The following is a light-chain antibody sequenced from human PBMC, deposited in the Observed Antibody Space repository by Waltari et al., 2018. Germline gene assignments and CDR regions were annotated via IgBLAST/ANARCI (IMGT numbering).Light chain of an antibody. CDR1: QSVLYSSNNKNY. J-gene: IGKJ3*01. CDR2: WAS. CDR3: QQYYTTPPT. V-gene: IGKV4-1*01. Sequence: DIVMTQSPDSLVVSLGERATINRKSSQSVLYSSNNKNYLAWYQQKPGQPPKLLIYWASTRESGVPDRFSGSGSGTDFTLTISSLLAEDVALYYCQQYYTTPPTFGPGTKVDIK.